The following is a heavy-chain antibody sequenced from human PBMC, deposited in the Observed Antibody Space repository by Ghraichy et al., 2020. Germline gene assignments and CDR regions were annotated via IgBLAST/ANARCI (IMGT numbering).Heavy chain of an antibody. Sequence: SQTLSLTCAVYGGSFSGYYWSWIRQPPGKGLEWIGEINHSGSTNYNPSLKSRVTISVDTSKNQFSLKLSSVTAADTAVYYCARGYSSSWLLDFYYYGMDVWGQGTTVTVSS. CDR2: INHSGST. J-gene: IGHJ6*02. CDR3: ARGYSSSWLLDFYYYGMDV. CDR1: GGSFSGYY. D-gene: IGHD6-13*01. V-gene: IGHV4-34*01.